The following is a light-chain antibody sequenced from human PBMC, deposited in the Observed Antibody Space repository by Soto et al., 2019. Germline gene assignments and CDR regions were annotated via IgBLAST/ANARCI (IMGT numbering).Light chain of an antibody. CDR1: QRVSSY. CDR2: DAS. V-gene: IGKV3-11*01. CDR3: QQRSNWPLT. J-gene: IGKJ4*01. Sequence: IVLTQSPATLSLSPGERATLSCRASQRVSSYLAWYQQKPGQAPRLLIYDASNRATGIPARFSGSGSGTDFTLTISSLEPEDVAVYYCQQRSNWPLTFGGGTKVDI.